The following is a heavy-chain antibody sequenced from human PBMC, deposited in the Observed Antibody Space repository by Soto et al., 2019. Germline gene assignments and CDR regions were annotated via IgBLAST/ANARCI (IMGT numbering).Heavy chain of an antibody. J-gene: IGHJ5*02. D-gene: IGHD6-19*01. V-gene: IGHV5-51*01. CDR3: ARRGVAGLYNWFDP. Sequence: GESLKISCKGSGYSFTSYWIGWVRQMPGKGLEWMGIIYPGASDTRYSPSIQGQVTISADKSISTAYLQWSSLKAPDTAMHSCARRGVAGLYNWFDPWGQGTLVTVSS. CDR1: GYSFTSYW. CDR2: IYPGASDT.